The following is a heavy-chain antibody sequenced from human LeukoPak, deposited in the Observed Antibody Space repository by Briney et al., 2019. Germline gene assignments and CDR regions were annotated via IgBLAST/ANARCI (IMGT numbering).Heavy chain of an antibody. CDR1: GYTFTGYY. CDR2: INPNSGGT. V-gene: IGHV1-2*02. Sequence: ASVKVSYKASGYTFTGYYMHWVRQAPGQGLEWMGWINPNSGGTNYAQKFQGRVTMTRDTSISTAYMELSRLRSDDTAVYYCARERRLRSKDAFAIWGQGTMVTVSS. D-gene: IGHD5-12*01. CDR3: ARERRLRSKDAFAI. J-gene: IGHJ3*02.